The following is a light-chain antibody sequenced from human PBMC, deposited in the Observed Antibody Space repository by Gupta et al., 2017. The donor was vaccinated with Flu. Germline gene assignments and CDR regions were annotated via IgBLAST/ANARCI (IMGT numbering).Light chain of an antibody. CDR3: QTWDTAIRV. J-gene: IGLJ3*02. CDR1: SGHSKYA. V-gene: IGLV4-69*01. Sequence: QLSVPHSPPAPASLGAPVRLTCTLSSGHSKYAIAWPQLHPDKGPRVLMMVDPDGSHTKGDGIPDRFSGSSSGAERYLTISSLQSDDEADYYCQTWDTAIRVFGGGTKLTVL. CDR2: VDPDGSH.